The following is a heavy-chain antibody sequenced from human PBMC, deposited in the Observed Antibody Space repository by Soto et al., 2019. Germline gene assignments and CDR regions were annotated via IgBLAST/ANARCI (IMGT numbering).Heavy chain of an antibody. Sequence: GGSLRLSPATSGFTFRNHGTSWVRPAPGQGLGWVGLILSSRYGATTQYSASVKGRFFISRDDTTRITSHQTHNLATHDTAVHYCTRAPLRCSGGSCYSAEAWGQGNLVTVSS. D-gene: IGHD2-15*01. CDR2: ILSSRYGATT. J-gene: IGHJ1*01. V-gene: IGHV3-49*04. CDR3: TRAPLRCSGGSCYSAEA. CDR1: GFTFRNHG.